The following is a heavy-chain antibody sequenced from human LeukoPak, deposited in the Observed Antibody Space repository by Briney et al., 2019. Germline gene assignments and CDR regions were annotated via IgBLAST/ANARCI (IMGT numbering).Heavy chain of an antibody. CDR3: ARGGWLPPDY. V-gene: IGHV4-61*02. CDR1: GGSISSGSYY. Sequence: PSETLSLTCTVSGGSISSGSYYWSWIRQPAGKGLEWIGRIYTSGSTNYNPSLKSRVTISVDTSKNQFSLKLSSVTAADTAVYYCARGGWLPPDYWGQGTLVTVSS. J-gene: IGHJ4*02. CDR2: IYTSGST. D-gene: IGHD3-22*01.